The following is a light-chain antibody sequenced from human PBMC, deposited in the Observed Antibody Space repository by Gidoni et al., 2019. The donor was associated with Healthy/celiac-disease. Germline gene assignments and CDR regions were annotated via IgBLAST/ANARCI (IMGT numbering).Light chain of an antibody. CDR2: YTS. CDR3: QQYKAYPWT. CDR1: QGISSD. V-gene: IGKV1-9*01. J-gene: IGKJ1*01. Sequence: DIQLTQSPPFLSASVGDRVTITCRASQGISSDLAWYQQKPGKAPRLLIYYTSTLQTGIPSSFSGSGSGTDFTLTISSLQPEDFATYYCQQYKAYPWTFGQGTKVEFK.